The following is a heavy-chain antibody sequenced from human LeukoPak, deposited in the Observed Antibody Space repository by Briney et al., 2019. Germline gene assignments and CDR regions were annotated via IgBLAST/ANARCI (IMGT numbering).Heavy chain of an antibody. Sequence: GGSLRLSCAASGFMFSNYDMHWVPQAPGKGLEYVSHISTNGGSTYYAISVKGRFTMSRDNSKNTLYLQMGSLRAEDMAVYYCARVRGYIYVYDYWGQGTLVAVSS. J-gene: IGHJ4*02. CDR2: ISTNGGST. D-gene: IGHD5-18*01. CDR1: GFMFSNYD. CDR3: ARVRGYIYVYDY. V-gene: IGHV3-64*01.